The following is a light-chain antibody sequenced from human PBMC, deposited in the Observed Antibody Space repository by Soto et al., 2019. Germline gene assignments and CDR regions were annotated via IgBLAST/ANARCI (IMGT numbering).Light chain of an antibody. Sequence: QSALTQPASVSASPGQSITISCTGTSSDIGTYNYVSWYQQHPGEAPKLMIFEVNNRPSWVSDRFSGSKSGNTASLTVSGLQAEDESDYFCSSYTTSNTWVFGGGTKLTVL. CDR1: SSDIGTYNY. J-gene: IGLJ3*02. V-gene: IGLV2-14*01. CDR3: SSYTTSNTWV. CDR2: EVN.